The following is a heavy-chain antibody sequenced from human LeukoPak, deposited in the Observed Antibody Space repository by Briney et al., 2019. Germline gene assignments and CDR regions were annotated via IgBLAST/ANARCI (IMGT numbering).Heavy chain of an antibody. CDR2: INHSGST. CDR1: GGSFSGYY. CDR3: ARGLYDSSGYYPHAFDI. D-gene: IGHD3-22*01. Sequence: PSETLSLTCAVDGGSFSGYYWSWIRQPPGKGLEWIGEINHSGSTNYNPSLKSRVTISVDTSKNQFSLKLSSVTAADTAVYYCARGLYDSSGYYPHAFDIWGQGTMVTVSS. V-gene: IGHV4-34*01. J-gene: IGHJ3*02.